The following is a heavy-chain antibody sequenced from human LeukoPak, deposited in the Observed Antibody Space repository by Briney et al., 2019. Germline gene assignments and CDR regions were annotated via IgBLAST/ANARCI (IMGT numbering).Heavy chain of an antibody. CDR3: AREAVTIFGVVRTQTTKLPHRFDP. V-gene: IGHV1-69*01. CDR2: IIPIFGTA. D-gene: IGHD3-3*01. Sequence: SVKVSCKASGGTFSSYAISWVRQAPGQGLEWMGGIIPIFGTANYAQKFQGRVTITANESTSTAYMELSSLRSEDTAVYYCAREAVTIFGVVRTQTTKLPHRFDPWGQGTLVTVSS. CDR1: GGTFSSYA. J-gene: IGHJ5*02.